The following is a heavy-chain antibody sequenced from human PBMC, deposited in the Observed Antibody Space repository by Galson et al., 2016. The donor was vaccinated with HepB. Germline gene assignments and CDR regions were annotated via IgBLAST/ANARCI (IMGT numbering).Heavy chain of an antibody. Sequence: SLRLSCATSGFTFRNYGMHWVRQAPGKGLEWVAVISYHESDIFYADSVRGRFTISRDSSKNTVYLQMNGRIPEDTAVYYCGKEFRNCGGADCRYGLDNWFDPWGQGTLVTVCS. CDR3: GKEFRNCGGADCRYGLDNWFDP. V-gene: IGHV3-30*18. CDR1: GFTFRNYG. J-gene: IGHJ5*02. CDR2: ISYHESDI. D-gene: IGHD2-21*01.